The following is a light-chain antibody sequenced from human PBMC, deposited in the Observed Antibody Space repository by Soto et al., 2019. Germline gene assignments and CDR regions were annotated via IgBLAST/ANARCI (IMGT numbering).Light chain of an antibody. V-gene: IGKV3-20*01. Sequence: EIVLTQSPGTLSLSPGERATLSCRASQSVSSSDLAWYQQKPGQAPRLLIYGASSRSTGIPDRFSGSGSGTDFTFTISRLVPEDFASYYCQQYNTYFSLTFGGGTKVDIK. J-gene: IGKJ4*01. CDR2: GAS. CDR3: QQYNTYFSLT. CDR1: QSVSSSD.